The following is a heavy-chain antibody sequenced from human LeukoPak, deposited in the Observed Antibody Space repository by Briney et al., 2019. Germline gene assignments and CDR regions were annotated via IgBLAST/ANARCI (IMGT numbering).Heavy chain of an antibody. CDR1: GFTFSNAW. CDR3: TTRPGYSSSWYYFDY. D-gene: IGHD6-13*01. CDR2: IKSKTDGGTT. Sequence: TGGSLRLSCAASGFTFSNAWMSWVRQAPGKGLEWVGRIKSKTDGGTTDYAAPVKGRFTISRDDSKNTLYLQMNSLKTEDTAVYYCTTRPGYSSSWYYFDYWGQGTLVTVSS. J-gene: IGHJ4*02. V-gene: IGHV3-15*01.